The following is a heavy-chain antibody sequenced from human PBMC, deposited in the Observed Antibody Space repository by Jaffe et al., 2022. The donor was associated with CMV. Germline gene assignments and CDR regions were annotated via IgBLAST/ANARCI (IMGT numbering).Heavy chain of an antibody. CDR1: GFTFDDYA. J-gene: IGHJ4*02. CDR2: ISWNSGSI. V-gene: IGHV3-9*01. Sequence: EVQLVESGGGLVQPGRSLRLSCAASGFTFDDYAMHWVRQAPGKGLEWVSGISWNSGSIGYADSVKGRFTISRDNAKNSLYLQMNSLRAEDTALYYCAKDIQKIPRGAALYYFDYWGQGTLVTVSS. CDR3: AKDIQKIPRGAALYYFDY. D-gene: IGHD6-6*01.